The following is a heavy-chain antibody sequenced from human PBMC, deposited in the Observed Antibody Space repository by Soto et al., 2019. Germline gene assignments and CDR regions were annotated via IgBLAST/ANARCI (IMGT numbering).Heavy chain of an antibody. CDR1: GGTFSSYT. CDR2: IIPILGIA. J-gene: IGHJ2*01. V-gene: IGHV1-69*04. CDR3: ARDPHCSSTSCLGYFDL. Sequence: SVKVSCKASGGTFSSYTISWVRQAPGQGLEWMGRIIPILGIANYAQKFQGRVTITADKSTSTAYMELSSLRSEDTAVYYCARDPHCSSTSCLGYFDLWGRGTLVTVSS. D-gene: IGHD2-2*01.